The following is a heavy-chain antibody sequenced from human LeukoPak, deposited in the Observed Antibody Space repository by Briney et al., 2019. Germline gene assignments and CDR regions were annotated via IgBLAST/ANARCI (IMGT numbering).Heavy chain of an antibody. V-gene: IGHV3-48*04. D-gene: IGHD2-15*01. Sequence: GGSLRLSCAASGFIFSTYSMNWVRQAPGKGLEWVSYISINNSTIYYADSVKGRFTISRDNTKNSVYLEMNSLRVEDTGVYYCARDGPSRSPTSGWFDPCGQGTQVTVSS. J-gene: IGHJ5*02. CDR3: ARDGPSRSPTSGWFDP. CDR1: GFIFSTYS. CDR2: ISINNSTI.